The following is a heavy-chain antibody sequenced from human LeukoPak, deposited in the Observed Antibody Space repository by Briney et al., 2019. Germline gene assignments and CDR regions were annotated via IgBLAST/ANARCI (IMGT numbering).Heavy chain of an antibody. Sequence: HSGGSLRLSCAASGFTVSSNYMSWVRQAPGKGLEWVSVIYSGGSTYYADSVKGRFTISRDNSKNTLYLQMNSLRAEDTAVYYCASRNYGSGSHTSDWGQGTLVTVSS. CDR3: ASRNYGSGSHTSD. J-gene: IGHJ4*02. D-gene: IGHD3-10*01. CDR1: GFTVSSNY. CDR2: IYSGGST. V-gene: IGHV3-53*01.